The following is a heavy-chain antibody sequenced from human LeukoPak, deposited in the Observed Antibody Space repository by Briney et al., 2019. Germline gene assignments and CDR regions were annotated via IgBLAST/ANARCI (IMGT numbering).Heavy chain of an antibody. V-gene: IGHV3-23*01. CDR2: IADSGFQT. CDR3: AKGLRYNSAF. Sequence: PGGSLRLSCAASGFIFSSHGMHWFRQAPGKGLEWVSGIADSGFQTYYADSVKGRFTISRDNSKNTLYLQMNSLRGEDTAIYYCAKGLRYNSAFWGQGTQVTVSS. J-gene: IGHJ4*02. D-gene: IGHD1-20*01. CDR1: GFIFSSHG.